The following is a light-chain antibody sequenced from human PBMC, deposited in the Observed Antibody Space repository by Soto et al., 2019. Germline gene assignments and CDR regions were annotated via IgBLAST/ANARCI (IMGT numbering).Light chain of an antibody. Sequence: DIQMTQSPSSLSASVGDRVTITCRASQSISNYLNWYQQKPGKAPKFLIYAASSLQSGVPSRFSGSGSGTDFTLTISSLHPEDFAIYYCQQTYSTPYTFGQGTKLEIK. CDR3: QQTYSTPYT. V-gene: IGKV1-39*01. CDR1: QSISNY. CDR2: AAS. J-gene: IGKJ2*01.